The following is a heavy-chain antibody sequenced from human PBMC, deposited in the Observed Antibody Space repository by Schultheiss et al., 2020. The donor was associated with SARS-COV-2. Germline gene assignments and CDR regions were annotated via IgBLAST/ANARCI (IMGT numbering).Heavy chain of an antibody. Sequence: SQTLSLTCTVSGGSISSYYWSWIRQPPGKGLEWIGYIYYSGSTNYNPSLKSRVTISVDTSKNQFSLKLSSVTAADTAVYYCARGRITMVQGVITGFDYWGQGTLVTVSS. J-gene: IGHJ4*02. V-gene: IGHV4-59*01. CDR3: ARGRITMVQGVITGFDY. CDR1: GGSISSYY. CDR2: IYYSGST. D-gene: IGHD3-10*01.